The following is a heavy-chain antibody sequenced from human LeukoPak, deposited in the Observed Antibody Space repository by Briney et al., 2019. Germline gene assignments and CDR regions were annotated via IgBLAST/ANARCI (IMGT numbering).Heavy chain of an antibody. J-gene: IGHJ4*02. CDR2: IYYSGKTYNERT. CDR3: ARHVSVGGVLGYFDGPSIELYYFDH. V-gene: IGHV4-39*01. CDR1: GGSLSSSSYY. D-gene: IGHD3-9*01. Sequence: SETLSLTCSVSGGSLSSSSYYWGWIRQPPGKALEWIGSIYYSGKTYNERTYYNPSLKSRVTISVGTSKNQLSLRVSSVTAADTAVYYCARHVSVGGVLGYFDGPSIELYYFDHWGQGTLATVSS.